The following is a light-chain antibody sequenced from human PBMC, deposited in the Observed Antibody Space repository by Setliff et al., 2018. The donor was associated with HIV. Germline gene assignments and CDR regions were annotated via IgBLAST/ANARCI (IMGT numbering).Light chain of an antibody. V-gene: IGLV3-21*03. CDR2: DDS. J-gene: IGLJ1*01. CDR3: QVWDSSSDHHV. Sequence: SYELTQPPSVSVAPGKTARITCGGNNIGSKSVNWYQQKPGQAPVLVVYDDSDRPSGITERFSGSNSGNTATLTISRVEAGDEADYYCQVWDSSSDHHVFGTGTKVTVL. CDR1: NIGSKS.